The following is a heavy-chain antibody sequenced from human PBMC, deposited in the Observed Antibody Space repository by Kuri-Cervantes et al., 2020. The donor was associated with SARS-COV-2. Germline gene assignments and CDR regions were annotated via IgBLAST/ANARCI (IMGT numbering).Heavy chain of an antibody. V-gene: IGHV3-23*01. Sequence: GGSLRLSCAASEFTFSSYAMSWVRQAPGKGLEWVSAISGSGGSTYYADSVKGRFTISRDNSKNTPYLQMNSLRAEDTAVYYCAGYSGYDRDFDYWGQGTLVTVSS. D-gene: IGHD5-12*01. CDR3: AGYSGYDRDFDY. CDR2: ISGSGGST. CDR1: EFTFSSYA. J-gene: IGHJ4*02.